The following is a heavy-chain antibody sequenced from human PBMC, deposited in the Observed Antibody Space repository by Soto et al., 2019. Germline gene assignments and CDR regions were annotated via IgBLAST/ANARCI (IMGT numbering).Heavy chain of an antibody. CDR1: GGSFSGYY. D-gene: IGHD3-10*01. CDR3: GRHRFTYYYGSGSQGYGMDV. Sequence: PSETLSLTCAVYGGSFSGYYWSWIRQPPGKGLEWIGEINHSGSTNYNPSLKSRVTISVDTSKNQFSLKLSSVTAADTAVYYCGRHRFTYYYGSGSQGYGMDVWGQGTTVTVSS. J-gene: IGHJ6*02. CDR2: INHSGST. V-gene: IGHV4-34*01.